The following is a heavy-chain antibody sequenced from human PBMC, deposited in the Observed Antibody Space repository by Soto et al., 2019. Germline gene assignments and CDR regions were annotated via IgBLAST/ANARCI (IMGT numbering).Heavy chain of an antibody. CDR3: ARDRRYSSGWYDY. CDR2: IWYDGSNK. J-gene: IGHJ4*02. V-gene: IGHV3-33*01. CDR1: GFTFSSYG. Sequence: VQLVESGGGVVQPGRSLRLSCAASGFTFSSYGMHWVRQAPGKGLEWVAVIWYDGSNKYYADSVKGRFTISRDNSKNTLYLQMNSLRAEDTAVYYCARDRRYSSGWYDYWGQGTLVTVSS. D-gene: IGHD6-19*01.